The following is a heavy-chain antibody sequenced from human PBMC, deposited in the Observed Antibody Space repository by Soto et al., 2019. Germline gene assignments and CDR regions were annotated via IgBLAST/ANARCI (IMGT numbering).Heavy chain of an antibody. CDR2: VSAYNGNT. V-gene: IGHV1-18*01. Sequence: ASVKVSCKASGYTFTSYGISWVRQAPGQGLEWMGWVSAYNGNTIYAQRFQGRVTMTTDTSTSAAYMELRNLRSDDTAVYYCARGQKDIVVVLRDNWFDPWGQGTLVTVSS. CDR1: GYTFTSYG. CDR3: ARGQKDIVVVLRDNWFDP. J-gene: IGHJ5*02. D-gene: IGHD2-15*01.